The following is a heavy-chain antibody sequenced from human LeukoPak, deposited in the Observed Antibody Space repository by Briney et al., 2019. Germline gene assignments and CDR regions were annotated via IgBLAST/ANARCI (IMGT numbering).Heavy chain of an antibody. CDR3: AREFWSGSYSDK. CDR2: INHSGST. Sequence: SETLSLTCAVYGGSFSGYYWSWIRQPPGKGLEWIGEINHSGSTNYNPSLKSRVTISVDTPKNEFSLKLSSVTAADTAVYYCAREFWSGSYSDKWGQGTLVTVSS. CDR1: GGSFSGYY. V-gene: IGHV4-34*01. D-gene: IGHD3-3*01. J-gene: IGHJ4*02.